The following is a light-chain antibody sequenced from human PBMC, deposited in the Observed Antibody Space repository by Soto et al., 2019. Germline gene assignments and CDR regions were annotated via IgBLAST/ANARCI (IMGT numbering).Light chain of an antibody. J-gene: IGKJ4*01. CDR2: AAS. CDR3: QQYYSYPLT. Sequence: AIRMTQSPSSFSASTGDRVTITCRASQGISSYLAWYQQKPGKAPKLLIYAASNLQSGFPSRFSGSGSGTDFTLTISCLQSEDFATYYCQQYYSYPLTFGGGTKVEIK. V-gene: IGKV1-8*01. CDR1: QGISSY.